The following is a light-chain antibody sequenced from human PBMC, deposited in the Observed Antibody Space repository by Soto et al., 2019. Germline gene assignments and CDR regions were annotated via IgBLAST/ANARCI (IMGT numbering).Light chain of an antibody. Sequence: DIQMTQSPSTLSASVGDRVTITCRASQSISTWLAWYQQKPGKAPKLLIYKASSLESGVPSRFSGSGSGTEFTLTLNSLQPDDFATYYCQQYNSYWMFGQGTKVDIK. CDR1: QSISTW. CDR2: KAS. J-gene: IGKJ1*01. V-gene: IGKV1-5*03. CDR3: QQYNSYWM.